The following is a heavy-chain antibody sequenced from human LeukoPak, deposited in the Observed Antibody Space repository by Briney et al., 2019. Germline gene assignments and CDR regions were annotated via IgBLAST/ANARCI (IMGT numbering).Heavy chain of an antibody. D-gene: IGHD3-3*01. J-gene: IGHJ4*02. V-gene: IGHV3-7*01. Sequence: ETLSLTCTVSGGSISSYYWSWVRQAPGKGLEWVANIKQDGSEKYYVDSVKGRFTISRDNAKNSLYLQMNSLRAEDTAVYYCARVLLGFSLDYWGQGTLVTVSS. CDR3: ARVLLGFSLDY. CDR2: IKQDGSEK. CDR1: GGSISSYY.